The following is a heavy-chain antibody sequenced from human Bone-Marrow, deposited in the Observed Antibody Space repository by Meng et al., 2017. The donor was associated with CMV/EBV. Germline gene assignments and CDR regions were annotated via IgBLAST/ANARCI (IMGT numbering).Heavy chain of an antibody. CDR3: ARFRTSAYYSDS. V-gene: IGHV3-21*01. Sequence: GGSLRLSCAVSGFTFTTYTMVWVRQAPGKGLEWVSSISRTTSYIYYADSVQGRFTVSRDNAKNSLYLQLNSLRAEDTAVYFCARFRTSAYYSDSWGQGTLVTVSS. D-gene: IGHD3-22*01. CDR2: ISRTTSYI. J-gene: IGHJ4*02. CDR1: GFTFTTYT.